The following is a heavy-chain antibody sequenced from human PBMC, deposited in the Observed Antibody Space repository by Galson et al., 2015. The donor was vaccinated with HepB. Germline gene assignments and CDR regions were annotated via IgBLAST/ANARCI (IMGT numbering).Heavy chain of an antibody. V-gene: IGHV3-30*02. CDR1: GFTFSSYG. CDR3: AKDRFIHY. D-gene: IGHD3-3*01. J-gene: IGHJ4*02. CDR2: IPYDGSRK. Sequence: SLRLSCAGSGFTFSSYGMHWVRQAPGKGLEWVAFIPYDGSRKYYVDSVKGRFTISRDNSKETMYLQMNSLRTEDTAVYYCAKDRFIHYWGQGTLVTVSS.